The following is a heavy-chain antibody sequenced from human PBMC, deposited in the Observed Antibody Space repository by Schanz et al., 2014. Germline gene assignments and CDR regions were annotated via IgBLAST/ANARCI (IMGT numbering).Heavy chain of an antibody. CDR3: ATSGLVSHSFDAFDI. CDR1: GFTFSSYG. Sequence: QVQLVESGGGVVQPGRSLRLSCAASGFTFSSYGMHWVRQVPGKGLEWVAVVCYDGSKKYYADSVKGRFTISRDNAENLRYLQMSTLRDEDTAVYYCATSGLVSHSFDAFDIWGQGTTVTVSS. CDR2: VCYDGSKK. D-gene: IGHD3-9*01. V-gene: IGHV3-33*01. J-gene: IGHJ3*02.